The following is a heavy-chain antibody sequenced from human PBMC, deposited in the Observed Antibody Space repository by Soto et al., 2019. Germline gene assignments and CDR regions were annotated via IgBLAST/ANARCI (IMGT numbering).Heavy chain of an antibody. CDR1: GGSISSSSYY. J-gene: IGHJ5*02. CDR3: ASLTFPEGGGYCSSTSCYPLNWFDP. D-gene: IGHD2-2*01. CDR2: IYYSGST. V-gene: IGHV4-39*01. Sequence: TSETLSLTCTVSGGSISSSSYYWGWIRQPPGKGLEWIGSIYYSGSTYYNPSLKSRVTISVDTSKNQFSLKLSSVTAADTAVYYCASLTFPEGGGYCSSTSCYPLNWFDPWGQGTLVTVSS.